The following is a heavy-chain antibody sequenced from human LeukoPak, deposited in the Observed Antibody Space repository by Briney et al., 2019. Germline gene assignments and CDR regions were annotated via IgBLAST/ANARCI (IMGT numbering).Heavy chain of an antibody. D-gene: IGHD2-8*01. CDR1: GFTFSSYG. CDR2: ISYDGSNK. J-gene: IGHJ4*02. Sequence: PGGSLRLSCAASGFTFSSYGIHWVRQAPGKGLEWVAVISYDGSNKYYADSVKGRFTISRDNSKNTLYLQMNSLRAEDTAVYYCAKDVDVLMVYGEAGFDYWGQGTLVTVSS. CDR3: AKDVDVLMVYGEAGFDY. V-gene: IGHV3-30*18.